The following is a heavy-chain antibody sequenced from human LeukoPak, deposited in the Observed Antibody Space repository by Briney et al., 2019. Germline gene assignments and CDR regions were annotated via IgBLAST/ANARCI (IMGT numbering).Heavy chain of an antibody. CDR2: FDPEDGET. J-gene: IGHJ4*02. V-gene: IGHV1-24*01. CDR1: GYTLTELS. D-gene: IGHD6-13*01. CDR3: AITEGQQLVPPDSYFDY. Sequence: ASVKVSCKVSGYTLTELSMHWVRQAPGKGLEWMGGFDPEDGETIYAQKFQGRVTMTEDTSTDTAYMELSSLRSEDTAVCYCAITEGQQLVPPDSYFDYWGQGTLVTVSS.